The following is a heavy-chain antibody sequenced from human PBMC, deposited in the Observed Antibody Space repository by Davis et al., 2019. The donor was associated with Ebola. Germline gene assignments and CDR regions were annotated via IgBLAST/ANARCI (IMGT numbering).Heavy chain of an antibody. CDR1: SSRSYY. Sequence: SSRSYYWGWIRQPPGKGLEWVAAIIANGNNAYYADSVKGRFTISRDNSKDTLFLQMNSLRAEDTAVYFCAKFGGGAARREFWGQGTLVTVSS. J-gene: IGHJ4*02. V-gene: IGHV3-23*01. D-gene: IGHD6-6*01. CDR3: AKFGGGAARREF. CDR2: IIANGNNA.